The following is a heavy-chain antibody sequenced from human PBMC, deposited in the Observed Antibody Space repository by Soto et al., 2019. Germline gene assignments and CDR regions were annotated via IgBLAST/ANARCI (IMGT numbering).Heavy chain of an antibody. CDR3: ARLPSRQILDY. J-gene: IGHJ4*02. Sequence: LSLSYALSLITMYVSVFSCGSIRQTPGKGLEWIGRMFYGVSSYYNPSLKSRVTVSVYTSKNPFSLNLRSVTAAATYYYDSARLPSRQILDYWGQGTLVTVSS. CDR2: MFYGVSS. V-gene: IGHV4-39*01. CDR1: LITMYVSVFS. D-gene: IGHD6-25*01.